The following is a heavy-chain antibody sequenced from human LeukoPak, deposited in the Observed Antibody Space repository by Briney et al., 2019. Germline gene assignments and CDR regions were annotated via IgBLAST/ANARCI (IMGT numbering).Heavy chain of an antibody. CDR1: GGTFSSYA. J-gene: IGHJ5*02. CDR3: ARGREWELLDP. Sequence: GASVKVSCKASGGTFSSYAISWVRQAPGQGLEWMGGIIPIFGTANYAQKFQGRVTITADKSTSTAYMELSSLRSEDTAVYYCARGREWELLDPWGQGTLVTVSS. CDR2: IIPIFGTA. D-gene: IGHD1-26*01. V-gene: IGHV1-69*06.